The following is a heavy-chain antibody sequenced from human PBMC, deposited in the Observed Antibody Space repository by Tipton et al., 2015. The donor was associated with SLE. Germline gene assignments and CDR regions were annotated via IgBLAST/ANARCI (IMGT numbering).Heavy chain of an antibody. CDR2: IYYSGST. D-gene: IGHD6-13*01. V-gene: IGHV4-61*01. J-gene: IGHJ3*02. CDR1: GGSIGSRSHY. Sequence: TLSLTCTVSGGSIGSRSHYWGWIRQPPGKGLEWIGYIYYSGSTNYNPSLKSRVTISGDTSKNQFSLKLNSVTAADTAVYYCARDQSSSSWYRHAFDIWGQGTMVTVSS. CDR3: ARDQSSSSWYRHAFDI.